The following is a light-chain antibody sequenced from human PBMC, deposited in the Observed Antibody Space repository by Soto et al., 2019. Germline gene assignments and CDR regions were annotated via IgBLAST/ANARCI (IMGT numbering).Light chain of an antibody. CDR1: QSVGSY. CDR3: QQRSSWPIT. Sequence: PGERANLACRASQSVGSYLAWYQQKPGQAPRLLMYDASNRATGIPARFSGSGSGTDFTLTISSLEPEDFAVYYCQQRSSWPITFGQGTRLAI. V-gene: IGKV3-11*01. CDR2: DAS. J-gene: IGKJ5*01.